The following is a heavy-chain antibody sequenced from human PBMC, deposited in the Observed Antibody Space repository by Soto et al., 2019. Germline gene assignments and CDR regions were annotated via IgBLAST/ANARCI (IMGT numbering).Heavy chain of an antibody. V-gene: IGHV3-21*01. Sequence: EVQLVESGGGLVKPGGSLRLSCAASGFVFNSYSMNWVRQAPGKGLEWVSSISPSSDDIHYADSVKGRFTISRDNAKNSLFLQLNSLRGEDTAVDYCARPRGDRGYDLIDYWGQGTLVTVSS. D-gene: IGHD5-12*01. J-gene: IGHJ4*02. CDR3: ARPRGDRGYDLIDY. CDR2: ISPSSDDI. CDR1: GFVFNSYS.